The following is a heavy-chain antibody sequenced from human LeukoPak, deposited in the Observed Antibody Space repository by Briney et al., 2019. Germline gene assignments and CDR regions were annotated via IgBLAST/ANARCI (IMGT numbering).Heavy chain of an antibody. J-gene: IGHJ4*02. CDR2: ISYDGSNK. CDR1: GFTFSSYE. Sequence: GGSLRLSCAASGFTFSSYEMNWVRQAPGKGLEWVAVISYDGSNKYYADSVKGRFTISRDNSKNTLYLQMNSLRAEDTAVYYCARDGPYGDYDYWGQGTLVTVSS. V-gene: IGHV3-30*04. D-gene: IGHD4-17*01. CDR3: ARDGPYGDYDY.